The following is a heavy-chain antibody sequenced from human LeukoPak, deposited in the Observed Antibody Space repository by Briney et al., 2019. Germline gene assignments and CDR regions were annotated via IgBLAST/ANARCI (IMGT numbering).Heavy chain of an antibody. J-gene: IGHJ6*03. D-gene: IGHD3-10*01. Sequence: PGGSLRLSCEASGFTFTTYSMTWVRQAPGKGLEWVSIIYSGDSTYYADSVKGRFSISRDNSKNTLYLQMNSLKTEDTAVYYCTRHRESGYYYHMDAWGKGTTVTVSS. CDR2: IYSGDST. CDR1: GFTFTTYS. V-gene: IGHV3-66*04. CDR3: TRHRESGYYYHMDA.